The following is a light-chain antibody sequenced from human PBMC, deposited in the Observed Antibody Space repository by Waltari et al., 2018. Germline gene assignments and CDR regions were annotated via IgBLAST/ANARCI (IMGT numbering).Light chain of an antibody. Sequence: QSALTQPASVSGSPGQSITISCTGTSSDVGSYNFVSWYQHHPGKAPKLMIYEGSKRPSGVSNRFSGSKSGNTASLTFSGLQADDEADYYCCSYAGDSTAVVFGGGTKLTVL. CDR3: CSYAGDSTAVV. CDR2: EGS. CDR1: SSDVGSYNF. J-gene: IGLJ2*01. V-gene: IGLV2-23*01.